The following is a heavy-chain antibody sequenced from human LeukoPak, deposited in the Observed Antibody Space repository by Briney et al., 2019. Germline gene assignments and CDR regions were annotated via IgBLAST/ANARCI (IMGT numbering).Heavy chain of an antibody. CDR2: IRYDGSNK. J-gene: IGHJ4*02. Sequence: PGGSLRLSCAASGFTFSSYGMHWVRQAPGKGLEWVAFIRYDGSNKYYADSVKGRFTISRDNSKNTLYLQMNSLRAEDTAVYYCAKIILIDYYGSGSHQSFPASFDYWGQGTLVTVSS. D-gene: IGHD3-10*01. CDR1: GFTFSSYG. CDR3: AKIILIDYYGSGSHQSFPASFDY. V-gene: IGHV3-30*02.